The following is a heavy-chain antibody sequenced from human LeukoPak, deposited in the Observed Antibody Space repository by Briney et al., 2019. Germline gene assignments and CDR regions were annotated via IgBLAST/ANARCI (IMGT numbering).Heavy chain of an antibody. CDR2: IKSKGDGGTT. J-gene: IGHJ4*02. CDR3: TTRSRQWSGY. CDR1: GYSISSGYY. V-gene: IGHV3-15*01. Sequence: ETLSLTCTVSGYSISSGYYWGWIRQPPGKGLEWVGRIKSKGDGGTTDYAAPVKGRFTISRDDSKNTLYLQMNSLKIEDTAVYYCTTRSRQWSGYWGQGTLVTVSS. D-gene: IGHD6-19*01.